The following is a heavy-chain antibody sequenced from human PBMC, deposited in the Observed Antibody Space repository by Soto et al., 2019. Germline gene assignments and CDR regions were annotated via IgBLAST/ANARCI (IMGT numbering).Heavy chain of an antibody. Sequence: SVKVSCKASGCTFSSYAISWVRQAPGQGLEWMGGIIPIFGTANYAQKFQGRVTITADESTSTAYMELSSLRSEDTAVYYCARGITGTVSYYYGMDVWGQGTTVTVSS. J-gene: IGHJ6*02. D-gene: IGHD1-20*01. V-gene: IGHV1-69*13. CDR3: ARGITGTVSYYYGMDV. CDR2: IIPIFGTA. CDR1: GCTFSSYA.